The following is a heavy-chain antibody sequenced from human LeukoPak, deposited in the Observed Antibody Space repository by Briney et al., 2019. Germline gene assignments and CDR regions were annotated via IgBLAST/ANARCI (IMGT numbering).Heavy chain of an antibody. D-gene: IGHD1-26*01. V-gene: IGHV3-21*01. CDR2: ISSSSYI. J-gene: IGHJ5*02. Sequence: PGGSLRLSCAASGFTFSSYSMNWVRQAPGKGLEWVSSISSSSYIYYADSVKGRFTISRDNAKNSLYLQMNSLRAEDTAVYYCARATLVGATTYPDWFDPWGQGTLVTVSS. CDR3: ARATLVGATTYPDWFDP. CDR1: GFTFSSYS.